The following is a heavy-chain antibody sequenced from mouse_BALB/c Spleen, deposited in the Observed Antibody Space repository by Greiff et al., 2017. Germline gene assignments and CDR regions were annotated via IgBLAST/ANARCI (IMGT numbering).Heavy chain of an antibody. V-gene: IGHV1-9*01. CDR3: ARPITTIVTTEDY. CDR2: ILPGSGST. J-gene: IGHJ2*01. Sequence: QVQLQQSGAELMKPGASVKISCKATGYTFSSYWIEWVKQRPGHGLEWIGEILPGSGSTNYNEKFKGKATFTADTSSNTAYMQLSSLTSEDSAVYYCARPITTIVTTEDYWGQGTTLTVSS. CDR1: GYTFSSYW. D-gene: IGHD2-5*01.